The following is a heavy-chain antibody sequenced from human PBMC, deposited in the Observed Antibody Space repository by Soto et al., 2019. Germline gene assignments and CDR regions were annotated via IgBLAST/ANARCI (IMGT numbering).Heavy chain of an antibody. J-gene: IGHJ3*02. V-gene: IGHV3-23*01. CDR3: AKMGPVLEWLPDDAFDI. CDR1: GFTFSSYA. Sequence: WGSLRLSCAASGFTFSSYAMSWVRQAPGKGLEWVSAMSGSGGSTYYADSVKGRFTISRDNSKNPLYLQMNSLRAEDAAVYYSAKMGPVLEWLPDDAFDIWGQGTMVTVSS. D-gene: IGHD3-3*01. CDR2: MSGSGGST.